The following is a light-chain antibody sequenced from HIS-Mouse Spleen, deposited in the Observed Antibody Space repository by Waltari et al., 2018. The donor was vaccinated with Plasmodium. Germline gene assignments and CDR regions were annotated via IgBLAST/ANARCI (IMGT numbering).Light chain of an antibody. J-gene: IGLJ2*01. CDR1: SRDVGGYNY. CDR2: EVS. Sequence: QSALTQPPSASGSPGQSVTISCTGTSRDVGGYNYVSWYHQHPGKAPKLMLYEVSKRPSGVPDRFSGSKSGNTASLTVSGLQAEDEADYYCSSYAGSNNLVFGGGTKLTVL. V-gene: IGLV2-8*01. CDR3: SSYAGSNNLV.